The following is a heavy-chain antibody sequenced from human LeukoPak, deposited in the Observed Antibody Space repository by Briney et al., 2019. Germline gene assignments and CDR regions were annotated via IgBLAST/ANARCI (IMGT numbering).Heavy chain of an antibody. D-gene: IGHD3-3*01. V-gene: IGHV4-34*01. CDR1: GDSFSGYY. Sequence: SETLSLTCAVYGDSFSGYYWTWIRHPPGKGLEWIGQINHSGSTNYNSSLKSRVTISVDTSKNQFSLKVTSVTAADTAVYYCAKTWSGDYWSHFDYWGQGTLVTVPS. J-gene: IGHJ4*02. CDR3: AKTWSGDYWSHFDY. CDR2: INHSGST.